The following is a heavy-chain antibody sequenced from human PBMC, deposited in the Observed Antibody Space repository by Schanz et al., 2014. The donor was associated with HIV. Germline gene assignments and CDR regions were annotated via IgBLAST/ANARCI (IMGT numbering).Heavy chain of an antibody. CDR3: AKDRNYYDSKYRGKGNYYYYYGMDV. V-gene: IGHV3-74*01. Sequence: EVQLVESGGGLVQPGGSLRLSCAASGSTFSSYWMHWVRQAPGKGLVWVSRINSDGSSTNYADSVKGRLTISRDNSKNTLYLQMKNLRTEDTAVYYCAKDRNYYDSKYRGKGNYYYYYGMDVWGQGTTVTVSS. CDR1: GSTFSSYW. J-gene: IGHJ6*02. CDR2: INSDGSST. D-gene: IGHD3-22*01.